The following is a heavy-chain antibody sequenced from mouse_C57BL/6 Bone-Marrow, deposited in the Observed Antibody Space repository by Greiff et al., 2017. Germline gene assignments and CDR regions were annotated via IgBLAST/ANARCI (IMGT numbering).Heavy chain of an antibody. J-gene: IGHJ4*01. Sequence: QVQLQQSGAELVRPGASVKLSCKASGYTFTDYYINWVKQRPGQGLEWIARIYPGSGNTYYNEKFKGKATLTAEKSSSTAYMQLSSLTSEDSAVYFCARRAGGPQYYAMGCWGQGTSVTVAS. V-gene: IGHV1-76*01. D-gene: IGHD3-2*02. CDR2: IYPGSGNT. CDR3: ARRAGGPQYYAMGC. CDR1: GYTFTDYY.